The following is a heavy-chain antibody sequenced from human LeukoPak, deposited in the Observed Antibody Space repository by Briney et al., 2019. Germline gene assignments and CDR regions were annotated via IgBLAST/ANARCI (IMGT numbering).Heavy chain of an antibody. CDR2: INHSGST. CDR1: DGSFSGYY. V-gene: IGHV4-34*01. Sequence: PSETLSRTCAVYDGSFSGYYWSWIRQPPGKGLEWIGEINHSGSTNYNPSLKSRVTISVDTSKNQFSLKLNPVTAADTAVYYCARRHKNNRGLFDFWGQGTLVTVSP. D-gene: IGHD1/OR15-1a*01. CDR3: ARRHKNNRGLFDF. J-gene: IGHJ4*02.